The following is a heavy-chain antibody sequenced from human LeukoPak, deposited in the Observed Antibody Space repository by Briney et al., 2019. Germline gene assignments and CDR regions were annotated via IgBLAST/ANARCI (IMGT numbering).Heavy chain of an antibody. V-gene: IGHV4-4*09. CDR2: IYTSGGT. D-gene: IGHD6-6*01. CDR3: ARLTRLSTSPDRYYLDY. Sequence: SETLSLTCTVSGDSISSYYWSWIRQPPGKGLEWIGYIYTSGGTNYIPSLKGRVTISIDTSKNQFSLKLSSVTAADSAVYYCARLTRLSTSPDRYYLDYWGEGTLVTVSS. J-gene: IGHJ4*02. CDR1: GDSISSYY.